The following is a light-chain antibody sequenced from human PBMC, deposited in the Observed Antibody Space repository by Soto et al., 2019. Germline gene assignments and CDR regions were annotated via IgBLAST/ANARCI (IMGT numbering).Light chain of an antibody. Sequence: EIVLTQSPGTLSLSPGGRAILSCRGSQSVNSNYLAWYQQKPGQGPRVLMYGASSRATGIPDRFSGSGSGTDFTLTISRLEPEDFAVYYCQQYDSPPRTFGQGTKVEIK. CDR3: QQYDSPPRT. V-gene: IGKV3-20*01. J-gene: IGKJ1*01. CDR2: GAS. CDR1: QSVNSNY.